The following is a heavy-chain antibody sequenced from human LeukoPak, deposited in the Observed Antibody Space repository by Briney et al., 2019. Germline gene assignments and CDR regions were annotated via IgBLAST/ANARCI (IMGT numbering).Heavy chain of an antibody. Sequence: GGSLRLSCAASGFTFSRYAMTWVRQAPGKGLEWVSGISGSGGSTYYADSVKGRFTISRDNSKNTLYLQLNSLRAEDTAVYYCAKAVNFDWLPNDYWGQGTLVTVSS. V-gene: IGHV3-23*01. CDR1: GFTFSRYA. D-gene: IGHD3-9*01. CDR3: AKAVNFDWLPNDY. CDR2: ISGSGGST. J-gene: IGHJ4*02.